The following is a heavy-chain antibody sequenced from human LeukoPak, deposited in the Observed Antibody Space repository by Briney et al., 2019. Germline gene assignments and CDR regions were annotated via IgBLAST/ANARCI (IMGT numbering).Heavy chain of an antibody. CDR2: ISSSSSYI. J-gene: IGHJ6*03. D-gene: IGHD3-22*01. Sequence: GGSLRLSCAASGFTFSSYSMNWARQAPGKGLEWVSSISSSSSYIYYADSVKGRFTISRDNAKNSLYLQMNSLRAEDTAVYYCARADSSGYYLTYYYYYMDVWGKGTTVTVSS. CDR1: GFTFSSYS. V-gene: IGHV3-21*01. CDR3: ARADSSGYYLTYYYYYMDV.